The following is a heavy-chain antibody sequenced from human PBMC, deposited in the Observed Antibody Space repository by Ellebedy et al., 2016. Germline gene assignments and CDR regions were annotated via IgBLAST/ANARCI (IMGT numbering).Heavy chain of an antibody. CDR3: AKAGIAAAGTWYYYGMDV. CDR2: ISGSGGST. V-gene: IGHV3-23*01. J-gene: IGHJ6*02. D-gene: IGHD6-13*01. Sequence: GESLKISCAASGFTFSSYAMSWVRQAPGKGLEWVSAISGSGGSTYYADSVKGRFTISRDNSKNTLYLQMNSLRAEDTAVYYCAKAGIAAAGTWYYYGMDVWGQGTTVTVSS. CDR1: GFTFSSYA.